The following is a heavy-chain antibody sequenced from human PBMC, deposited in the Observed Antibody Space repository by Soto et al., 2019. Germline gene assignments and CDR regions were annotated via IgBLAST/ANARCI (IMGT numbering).Heavy chain of an antibody. CDR3: ARDFLVYEYYYYGMDV. CDR2: IWYDGSNK. J-gene: IGHJ6*02. V-gene: IGHV3-33*01. CDR1: GFTFSSYG. Sequence: PGGSLRLSCAASGFTFSSYGMHWVRQAPGKGLEWVAVIWYDGSNKYYADSVKGRFAISRDNSKNTLYLQMNSLRAEDTAVYYCARDFLVYEYYYYGMDVWGQGTTVTVSS. D-gene: IGHD2-8*01.